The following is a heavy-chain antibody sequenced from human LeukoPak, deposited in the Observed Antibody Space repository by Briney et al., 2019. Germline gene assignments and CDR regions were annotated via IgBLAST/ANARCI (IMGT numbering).Heavy chain of an antibody. CDR2: ISWNSGSI. CDR1: GFTFDDYA. D-gene: IGHD3-22*01. V-gene: IGHV3-9*01. CDR3: AKDIVPYYYDSSGYFDY. J-gene: IGHJ4*02. Sequence: GGSLRLSCAASGFTFDDYAMHWVRQAPGKGLEWVSGISWNSGSIGYADSVKGRFTISRDNAKNSLYLQMNSLRAEDTALYYCAKDIVPYYYDSSGYFDYWGQGTLVTVPS.